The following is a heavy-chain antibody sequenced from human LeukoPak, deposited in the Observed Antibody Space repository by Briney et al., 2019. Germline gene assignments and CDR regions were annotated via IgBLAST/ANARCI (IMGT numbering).Heavy chain of an antibody. CDR3: ARVVTYYSGSSGYSLDF. D-gene: IGHD3-22*01. CDR1: GFSFSSYA. V-gene: IGHV3-21*01. J-gene: IGHJ4*02. CDR2: ISPSSSYI. Sequence: PGGTLRLSCAASGFSFSSYAINWVRQAPGKGLEWVSSISPSSSYIHYADSAKGRFTISRDDAKNLLYLQMNSLRAEDTAVYYCARVVTYYSGSSGYSLDFWGQGALVIVSS.